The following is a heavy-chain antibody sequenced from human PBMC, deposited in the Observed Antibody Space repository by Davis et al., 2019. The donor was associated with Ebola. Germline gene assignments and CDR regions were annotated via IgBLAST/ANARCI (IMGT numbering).Heavy chain of an antibody. V-gene: IGHV4-39*01. CDR3: ARQSRLITMIVVGDAFDI. Sequence: MPSETLSLTCSVSGDSITSSSYYWGWIRQPPGKGLEWIGSIYYSGRTYYNPSLKSRVTMSVDTSKNQFSLKLSSVTAADTAVYYCARQSRLITMIVVGDAFDIWGQGTMVTVSS. CDR1: GDSITSSSYY. J-gene: IGHJ3*02. D-gene: IGHD3-22*01. CDR2: IYYSGRT.